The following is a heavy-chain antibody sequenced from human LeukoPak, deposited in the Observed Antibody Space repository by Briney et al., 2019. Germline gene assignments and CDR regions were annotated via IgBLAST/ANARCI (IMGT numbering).Heavy chain of an antibody. Sequence: GGSLRLSCAASGFTFSTYVMNWVRQAPGKGLEWVSYISSSGSTIYYADSVKGRFTISRDNAKNSLYLQMNSLRAEDTAVYYCARGPLHVVVPAATWFDPWGQGILVTVSS. CDR3: ARGPLHVVVPAATWFDP. CDR1: GFTFSTYV. D-gene: IGHD2-2*01. J-gene: IGHJ5*02. CDR2: ISSSGSTI. V-gene: IGHV3-48*03.